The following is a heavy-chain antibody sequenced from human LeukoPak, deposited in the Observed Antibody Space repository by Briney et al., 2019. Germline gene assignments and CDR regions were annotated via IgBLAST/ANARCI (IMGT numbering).Heavy chain of an antibody. D-gene: IGHD1-26*01. CDR3: ARDGGSYGGCDY. CDR2: ISACNGNT. CDR1: GYTFTGYY. J-gene: IGHJ4*02. Sequence: GASVKVSCKASGYTFTGYYMHWVRQAPGQGLEWMGWISACNGNTNYAQKLQGRVTMTTDTSTSTAYMELRSLRSDDTAVYYCARDGGSYGGCDYWGQGTLVTVSS. V-gene: IGHV1-18*04.